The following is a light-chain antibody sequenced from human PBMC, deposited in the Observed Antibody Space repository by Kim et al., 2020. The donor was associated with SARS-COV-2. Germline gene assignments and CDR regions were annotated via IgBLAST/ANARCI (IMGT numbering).Light chain of an antibody. CDR2: YDS. CDR1: TIGSKR. J-gene: IGLJ3*02. CDR3: QVWDSSSEHRV. Sequence: ARGKRDGCTCGGNTIGSKRVHWYESEPGPGPVLVIYYDSARHSGIHERVCGSNSGNTASLTRGRVEAGDEADYYCQVWDSSSEHRVFGGGTQLTVL. V-gene: IGLV3-21*04.